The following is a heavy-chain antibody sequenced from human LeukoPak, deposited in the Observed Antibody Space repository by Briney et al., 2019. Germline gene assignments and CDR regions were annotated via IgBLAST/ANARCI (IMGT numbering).Heavy chain of an antibody. V-gene: IGHV3-23*01. D-gene: IGHD3-3*01. CDR2: ISGSGGST. CDR3: AKAISNSPYYGMDV. CDR1: GFAVNSRY. J-gene: IGHJ6*02. Sequence: GESLKISCAASGFAVNSRYMAWVRQAPGKGLEWVSAISGSGGSTYYADSVKGRFTISRDNSKNTLYLQMNSLRAEDTAVYYCAKAISNSPYYGMDVWGQGTTVTVSS.